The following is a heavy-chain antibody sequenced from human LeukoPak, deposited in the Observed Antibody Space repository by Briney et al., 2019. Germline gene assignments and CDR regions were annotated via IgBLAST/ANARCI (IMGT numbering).Heavy chain of an antibody. V-gene: IGHV4-59*08. CDR3: ARRVSGSYHDY. CDR1: GGSISSYY. J-gene: IGHJ4*02. D-gene: IGHD1-26*01. Sequence: NPSETLSLTCTVSGGSISSYYWSWIRQPPGKGLEWIGYIYYSGSTNYNPSLKSRVTISVDTSKNQFSLKLSSVTAADTAVYYCARRVSGSYHDYWGQGTLVTVSS. CDR2: IYYSGST.